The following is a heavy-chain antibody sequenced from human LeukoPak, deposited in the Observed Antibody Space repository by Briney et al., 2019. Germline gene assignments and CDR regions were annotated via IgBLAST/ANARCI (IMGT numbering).Heavy chain of an antibody. D-gene: IGHD3-22*01. CDR1: GYTLSSYY. V-gene: IGHV1-46*01. Sequence: ASVKVSCKASGYTLSSYYMHWVRQAPGQGLVWMGIINPSGGSTKYAQKLQGRVTMTRDTSTSTVYMELSSLRSEDTAVYYCARDDSSGPQVYWGQGTLVTVSS. CDR3: ARDDSSGPQVY. CDR2: INPSGGST. J-gene: IGHJ4*02.